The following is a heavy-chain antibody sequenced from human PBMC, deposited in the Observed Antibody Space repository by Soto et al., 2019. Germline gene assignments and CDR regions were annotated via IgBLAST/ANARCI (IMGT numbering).Heavy chain of an antibody. CDR3: TRAQFEFGSYFGPDV. D-gene: IGHD3-10*01. CDR1: GYTFTNYD. CDR2: MNPDSENT. Sequence: QVHLVQSGAEVKQPGASVRVSCKASGYTFTNYDITWVRQATGQGLEWMGWMNPDSENTGSPQKFQGRVTMTVNTSINTAYMELTSLRSEDTAVYYCTRAQFEFGSYFGPDVWGQGTTVTVSS. V-gene: IGHV1-8*01. J-gene: IGHJ6*02.